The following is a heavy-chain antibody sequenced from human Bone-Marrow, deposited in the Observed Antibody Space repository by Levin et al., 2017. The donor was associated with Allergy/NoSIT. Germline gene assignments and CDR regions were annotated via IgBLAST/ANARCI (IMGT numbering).Heavy chain of an antibody. CDR1: GFTVSVND. J-gene: IGHJ3*01. CDR3: ARPSSSATRHAFDA. D-gene: IGHD1-1*01. CDR2: ISGGGTT. Sequence: ETLSLTCAVSGFTVSVNDISWVRQAPGKGLEGVSDISGGGTTYYADSVKGRFTISRDSSKNTLYLQMNSLRVEDTAVYYCARPSSSATRHAFDAWGQGTMVTVSS. V-gene: IGHV3-53*01.